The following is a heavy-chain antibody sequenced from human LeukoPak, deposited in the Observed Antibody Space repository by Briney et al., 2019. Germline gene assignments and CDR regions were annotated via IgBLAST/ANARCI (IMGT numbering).Heavy chain of an antibody. CDR2: MNPNSGNT. Sequence: VASVKVSCKASGYTFTNYDINWVRQATGQGLEWMGWMNPNSGNTGYAQKFQGRVTMTRNTSIRTVYMELSSLRYEDTAVYYCARGNPMGWGRWFDPWGQGTLVTVSS. J-gene: IGHJ5*02. V-gene: IGHV1-8*01. CDR3: ARGNPMGWGRWFDP. D-gene: IGHD3-16*01. CDR1: GYTFTNYD.